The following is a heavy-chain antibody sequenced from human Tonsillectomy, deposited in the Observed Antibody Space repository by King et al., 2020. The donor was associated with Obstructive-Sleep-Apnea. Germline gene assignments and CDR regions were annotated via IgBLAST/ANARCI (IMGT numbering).Heavy chain of an antibody. CDR2: IDPSDSYI. Sequence: VQLVESGAEVKKPGESLRISCKGSGYSLTSYWISWVRQMPGKGLEWMGRIDPSDSYINYSPSFQGHVTISADKSISTAYLQWSSLKASDTAMYYCARHGYYYDSSGFNYDAYWGQGTLVTVSS. D-gene: IGHD3-22*01. CDR1: GYSLTSYW. CDR3: ARHGYYYDSSGFNYDAY. J-gene: IGHJ4*02. V-gene: IGHV5-10-1*03.